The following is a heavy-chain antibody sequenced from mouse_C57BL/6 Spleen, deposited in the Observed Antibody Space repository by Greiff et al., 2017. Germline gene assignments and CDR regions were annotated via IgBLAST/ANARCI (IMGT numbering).Heavy chain of an antibody. CDR2: INPGSGGT. CDR1: GYAFTNYL. V-gene: IGHV1-54*01. J-gene: IGHJ1*03. D-gene: IGHD1-1*01. CDR3: ARGGYYGGSSCWYFDV. Sequence: VMLVESGAELVRPGTSVKVSCKASGYAFTNYLIEWVKQRPGQGLEWIGVINPGSGGTNYNEKFKGKATLTADKSSSTAYMQLSSLTSEDSAVYVCARGGYYGGSSCWYFDVWGTGTTVTVAS.